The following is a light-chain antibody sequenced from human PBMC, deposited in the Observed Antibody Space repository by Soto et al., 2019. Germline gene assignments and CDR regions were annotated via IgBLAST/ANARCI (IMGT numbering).Light chain of an antibody. CDR3: QQYGSSPRT. CDR1: QSVSSY. J-gene: IGKJ1*01. CDR2: DAS. Sequence: EIMLTQSPATLSLSPGERATLSCRASQSVSSYLAWYQQKPGQAPRLLIYDASNRATGIPARFSGSGSGTDFTLTISRLEPEDFAVYYCQQYGSSPRTFGQGTKVDIK. V-gene: IGKV3-20*01.